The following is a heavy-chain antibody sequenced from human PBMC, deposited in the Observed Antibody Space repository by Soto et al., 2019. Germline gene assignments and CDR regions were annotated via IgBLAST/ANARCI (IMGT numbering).Heavy chain of an antibody. CDR3: ARYSGYEGLRFDP. CDR2: IYYSGST. D-gene: IGHD5-12*01. J-gene: IGHJ5*02. V-gene: IGHV4-30-4*01. Sequence: QVQLQESGPGLVKPSQTLSLTCTVSGGSISSGDYYWSWIRQPPGKGLEWIGYIYYSGSTYYNPSLKSRVTLSVDTAKNQFSLKLSSVTAADTAVYYCARYSGYEGLRFDPWGQGTLVTVSS. CDR1: GGSISSGDYY.